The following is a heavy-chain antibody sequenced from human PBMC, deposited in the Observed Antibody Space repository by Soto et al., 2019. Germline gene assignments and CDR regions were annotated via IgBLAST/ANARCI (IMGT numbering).Heavy chain of an antibody. CDR2: IYYSGST. J-gene: IGHJ3*02. D-gene: IGHD2-2*01. V-gene: IGHV4-59*01. Sequence: QVQLQESGPGLVKPSETLSLTCTVSGGSISSYYWSWIRQPPGKGLEWIGYIYYSGSTNYNPSLKRRVTISVDTSTNQFSLKLSSVTAADTAVYFCARGRGGWFINQLLNAFDIWGQGTMVTVSS. CDR3: ARGRGGWFINQLLNAFDI. CDR1: GGSISSYY.